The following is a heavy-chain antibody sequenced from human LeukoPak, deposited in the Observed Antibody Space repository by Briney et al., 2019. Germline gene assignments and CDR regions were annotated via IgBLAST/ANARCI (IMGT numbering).Heavy chain of an antibody. CDR1: GFTFSDYY. CDR2: ISGSSTYI. Sequence: GGSLRLSCAASGFTFSDYYMSWIRQAPGKGLEWVSSISGSSTYIYYADSVKGRFTISRDNARNSLYLQMNSLRAEDTAVYYCARGGDSYGFDYWGQGTLVTVSS. V-gene: IGHV3-11*06. J-gene: IGHJ4*02. D-gene: IGHD5-18*01. CDR3: ARGGDSYGFDY.